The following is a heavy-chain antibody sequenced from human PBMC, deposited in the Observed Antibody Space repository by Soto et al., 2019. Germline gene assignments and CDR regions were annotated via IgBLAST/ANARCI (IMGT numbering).Heavy chain of an antibody. D-gene: IGHD2-2*01. CDR2: IYYSGST. V-gene: IGHV4-59*08. Sequence: SETPSLTCTVSGGSISSYYWSWIRQPPGKGLEWIGYIYYSGSTNYNPSLKSRVTISVDTPKNQFSLELSSVTAADTAVYSCARLQGYCSGSSCYGYYTMDVWGQGTTVTVSS. J-gene: IGHJ6*02. CDR1: GGSISSYY. CDR3: ARLQGYCSGSSCYGYYTMDV.